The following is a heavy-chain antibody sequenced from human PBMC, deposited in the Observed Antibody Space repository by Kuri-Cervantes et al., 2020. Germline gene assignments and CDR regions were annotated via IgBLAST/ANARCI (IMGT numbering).Heavy chain of an antibody. CDR1: GFTFSNYV. V-gene: IGHV3-66*02. J-gene: IGHJ4*02. CDR2: IYSGGST. Sequence: GGCLRLSCAASGFTFSNYVMSWVRQAPGKGLEWVSVIYSGGSTYYADSVKGRFTISRDNSKNTLYLQMNSLRAEDTAVYYCARFVLGRLDYWGQGTLVTVSS. D-gene: IGHD2-8*01. CDR3: ARFVLGRLDY.